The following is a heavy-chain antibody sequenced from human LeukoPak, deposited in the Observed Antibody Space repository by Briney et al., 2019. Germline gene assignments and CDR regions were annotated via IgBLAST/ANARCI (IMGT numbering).Heavy chain of an antibody. Sequence: GGSLRLSCAASGFTVSTNYMSWVRQAPGKGLEWVSSISGSSSTIYYADSVKGRCTISRDNARNSLYLQMNSLRDEDTAVYYCAATGYNDFWSGYSFDYWGQGTLVTVSS. D-gene: IGHD3-3*01. CDR2: ISGSSSTI. CDR1: GFTVSTNY. J-gene: IGHJ4*02. CDR3: AATGYNDFWSGYSFDY. V-gene: IGHV3-48*02.